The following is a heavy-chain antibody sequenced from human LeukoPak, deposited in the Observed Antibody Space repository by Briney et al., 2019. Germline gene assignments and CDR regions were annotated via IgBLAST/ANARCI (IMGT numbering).Heavy chain of an antibody. CDR1: GGSISSGDYY. CDR2: IYYCGST. CDR3: ARDLQNYDYVWGSRGMDV. Sequence: PSETLSLTCTVSGGSISSGDYYWSWIRQPPGEGLEWIGYIYYCGSTYYNPSLKSRVTISVDTSKNQFSLKLSSVTAADTAVYYCARDLQNYDYVWGSRGMDVWGQGTTVTVSS. D-gene: IGHD3-16*01. V-gene: IGHV4-30-4*01. J-gene: IGHJ6*02.